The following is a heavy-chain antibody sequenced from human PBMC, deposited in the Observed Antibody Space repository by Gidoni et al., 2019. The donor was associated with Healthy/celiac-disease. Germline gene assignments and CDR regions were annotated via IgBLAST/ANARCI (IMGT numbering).Heavy chain of an antibody. CDR1: GFTFSNAW. D-gene: IGHD3-22*01. CDR2: IKSNTDGGKT. CDR3: TTRFYDSSGYYSDY. J-gene: IGHJ4*02. V-gene: IGHV3-15*01. Sequence: EVQLVESGGGLVTPGGSLRLSCASSGFTFSNAWMSWVRQAPGKGLEWVGRIKSNTDGGKTDYAAPVKGRFTISRDDSKNTLYLQMNSLKTEDTAVYYCTTRFYDSSGYYSDYWGQGTLVTVSS.